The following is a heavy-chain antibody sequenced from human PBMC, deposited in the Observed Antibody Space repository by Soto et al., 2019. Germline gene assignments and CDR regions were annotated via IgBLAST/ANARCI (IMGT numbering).Heavy chain of an antibody. Sequence: PSETLSLTCAVYGGSFSGYYWSWVRQSPGKGLEWIGEINHSGSTNYNPSLKRRLTISVDTSKNQFSLKLTSVTATDTAVYYCARQSTGYSVEVDYWGQGTLVTVSS. D-gene: IGHD6-13*01. J-gene: IGHJ4*02. CDR2: INHSGST. CDR3: ARQSTGYSVEVDY. V-gene: IGHV4-34*01. CDR1: GGSFSGYY.